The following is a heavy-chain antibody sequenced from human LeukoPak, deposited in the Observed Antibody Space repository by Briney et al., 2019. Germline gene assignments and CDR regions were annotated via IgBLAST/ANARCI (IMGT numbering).Heavy chain of an antibody. J-gene: IGHJ4*02. D-gene: IGHD6-13*01. Sequence: GGSLRLSCAASGFTFSSYAMSWVRQAPGKGLEWVSAISGCGGSTYYADSVKGRFTISRDNSKNTLYLQMNSLRAADTAVYYCAKVADSSWYSPFAYWGQGTLVTVSS. V-gene: IGHV3-23*01. CDR3: AKVADSSWYSPFAY. CDR2: ISGCGGST. CDR1: GFTFSSYA.